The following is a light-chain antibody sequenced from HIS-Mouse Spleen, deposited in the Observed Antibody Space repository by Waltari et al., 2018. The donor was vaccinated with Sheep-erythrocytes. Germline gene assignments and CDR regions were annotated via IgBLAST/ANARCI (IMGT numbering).Light chain of an antibody. J-gene: IGLJ3*02. V-gene: IGLV2-8*01. CDR2: EVS. CDR1: SSDVGGYNS. CDR3: SSYAGSNNWV. Sequence: QSALTQPPSASGSPGQSVPIPCTETSSDVGGYNSVSWYQQHPGKAPKLMIYEVSKRPSGVPDRFSGSKSGNTASLTVSGLQAEDEADYYCSSYAGSNNWVFGGGTKLTVL.